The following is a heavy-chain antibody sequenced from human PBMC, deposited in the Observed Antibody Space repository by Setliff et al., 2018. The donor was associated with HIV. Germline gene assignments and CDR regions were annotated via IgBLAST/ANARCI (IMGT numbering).Heavy chain of an antibody. CDR1: GLTFSTHS. CDR2: ITTDSNYI. V-gene: IGHV3-21*06. CDR3: ARGNFGAAIRLQAFDL. Sequence: PGGSLRLSCAASGLTFSTHSMNWVRQAPGKGLEWVSSITTDSNYIYHADSVKGRFTTSRDNAKNSLYLQMNSLRAEDTAVYYCARGNFGAAIRLQAFDLWAEGQRSPSPQ. J-gene: IGHJ3*01. D-gene: IGHD3-3*01.